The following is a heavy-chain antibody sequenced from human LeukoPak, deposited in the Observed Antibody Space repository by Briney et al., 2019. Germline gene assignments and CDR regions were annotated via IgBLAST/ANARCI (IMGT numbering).Heavy chain of an antibody. CDR3: ARDRTGYYYDSSGYYFDAFDI. V-gene: IGHV1-46*03. D-gene: IGHD3-22*01. Sequence: ASVKVSCKASGYTFTYYYMHWVRQAPGQGLEWMGIINPSGGSTSYAQKFQGRVTMTRDTSTTTVYMELSSLRSEDTAVYSCARDRTGYYYDSSGYYFDAFDIWGQGTMVTVSS. J-gene: IGHJ3*02. CDR1: GYTFTYYY. CDR2: INPSGGST.